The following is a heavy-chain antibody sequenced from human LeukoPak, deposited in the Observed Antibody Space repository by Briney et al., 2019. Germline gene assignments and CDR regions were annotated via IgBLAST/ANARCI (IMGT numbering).Heavy chain of an antibody. CDR3: ARDWGYCSSTSCHDY. CDR1: GYTFTSYY. V-gene: IGHV1-46*01. D-gene: IGHD2-2*01. CDR2: INPSGGST. Sequence: ASVKVSCNASGYTFTSYYMHWVRQAPGQGLEWMGIINPSGGSTSYAQKFQGRVTMTRDTSTSTVYMELSSLRSEDTAVYYCARDWGYCSSTSCHDYWGQGTLVTVSS. J-gene: IGHJ4*02.